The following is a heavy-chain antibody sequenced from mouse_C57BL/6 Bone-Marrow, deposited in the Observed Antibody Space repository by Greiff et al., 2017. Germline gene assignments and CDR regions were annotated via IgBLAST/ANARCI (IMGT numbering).Heavy chain of an antibody. D-gene: IGHD1-1*01. CDR2: ISNLAYSI. CDR3: ARSLYYYGSSLYAMDY. CDR1: GFTFSDYG. V-gene: IGHV5-15*01. J-gene: IGHJ4*01. Sequence: EVHLVESGGGLVQPGGSLKLSCAASGFTFSDYGMAWVRQAPRKGPEWVAFISNLAYSIYYADTVTGRFTISRENAKNTLYLEMSSLRSADTAMYYCARSLYYYGSSLYAMDYWGQGTSVTVSS.